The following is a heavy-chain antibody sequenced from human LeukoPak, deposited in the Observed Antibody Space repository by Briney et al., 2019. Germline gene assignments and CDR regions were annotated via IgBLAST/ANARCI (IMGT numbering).Heavy chain of an antibody. CDR3: SRPNDC. V-gene: IGHV3-72*01. Sequence: PGGSLRLSCAASGFTFSDYYLAWVRQAPGKGLEWVGRSRNKANSYTRDYAASVKGRFTISRDDSKNSLYLQMNSLKSEDTAVYYCSRPNDCWGQGTLVTVSS. CDR2: SRNKANSYTR. CDR1: GFTFSDYY. J-gene: IGHJ4*02.